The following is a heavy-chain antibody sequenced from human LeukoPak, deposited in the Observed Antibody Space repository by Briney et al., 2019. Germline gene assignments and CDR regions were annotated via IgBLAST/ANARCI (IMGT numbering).Heavy chain of an antibody. J-gene: IGHJ4*02. Sequence: PGGSLRLSCAASGLSFDEYAMHWVRQAPGKGLEWVTLISGDGRSTYYADSVKGRFTISRDNSKNSLYLQMNSLKTEDTALYYCTKDTYCTTTSCPFDYWGPGTLVTVSS. D-gene: IGHD2-2*01. CDR1: GLSFDEYA. CDR2: ISGDGRST. CDR3: TKDTYCTTTSCPFDY. V-gene: IGHV3-43*02.